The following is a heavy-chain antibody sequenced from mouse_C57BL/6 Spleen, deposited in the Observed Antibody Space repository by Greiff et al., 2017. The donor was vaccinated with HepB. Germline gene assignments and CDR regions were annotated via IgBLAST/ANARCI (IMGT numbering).Heavy chain of an antibody. V-gene: IGHV1-81*01. CDR3: ARGGVATGGNFGWGY. D-gene: IGHD3-3*01. J-gene: IGHJ2*01. CDR2: IYPRSGNT. CDR1: GYTFTSYG. Sequence: VQLQQSGAELARPGASVKLSCKASGYTFTSYGISWVKQRTGQGLEWIGGIYPRSGNTYYNEKFKGKATLTADKSSSASYMELRSLTSEDSAVEFCARGGVATGGNFGWGYWGQGTTLTVSA.